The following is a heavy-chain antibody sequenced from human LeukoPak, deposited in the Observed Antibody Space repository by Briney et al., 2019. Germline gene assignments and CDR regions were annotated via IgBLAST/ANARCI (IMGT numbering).Heavy chain of an antibody. D-gene: IGHD3-22*01. CDR3: ARYASSGYYRYYFDY. Sequence: SETLSLTCTVSGGSISSSSYSRGWIRQPPGKGLEWIGTIYYSGSTYYNPSLKSRVTISKDTSKNQFSLNLSSVTAADTAVYYCARYASSGYYRYYFDYWGQGTLVTVSS. V-gene: IGHV4-39*01. CDR1: GGSISSSSYS. CDR2: IYYSGST. J-gene: IGHJ4*02.